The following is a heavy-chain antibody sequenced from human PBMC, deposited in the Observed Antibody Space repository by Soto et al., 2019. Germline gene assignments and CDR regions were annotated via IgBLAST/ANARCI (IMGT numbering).Heavy chain of an antibody. CDR1: RFAFSSHA. CDR2: SSGSGGST. V-gene: IGHV3-23*01. J-gene: IGHJ6*02. Sequence: GGSLRLSCAAARFAFSSHAMSWVRQAPGKGLEWVSVSSGSGGSTYYADSVKGRFTISRDNSKNTLYLQMDSLRAEDTAVYYCAKGGFWNGYYVYYGMDVWGQGTTVTVSS. CDR3: AKGGFWNGYYVYYGMDV. D-gene: IGHD3-3*01.